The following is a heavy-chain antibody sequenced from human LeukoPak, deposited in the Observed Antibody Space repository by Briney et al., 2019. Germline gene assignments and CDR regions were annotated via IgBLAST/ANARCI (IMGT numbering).Heavy chain of an antibody. Sequence: SETLSLTCAVYGGSFSGYYWSWIRQPPGKGLEWIGEINHSGSTNYNPSLKSRVTISVDTSKNQFSLKLSSVTAADTAVYYCARGPPVVVPAAMYYWGQGTLVTVSS. D-gene: IGHD2-2*01. CDR1: GGSFSGYY. CDR3: ARGPPVVVPAAMYY. J-gene: IGHJ4*02. V-gene: IGHV4-34*01. CDR2: INHSGST.